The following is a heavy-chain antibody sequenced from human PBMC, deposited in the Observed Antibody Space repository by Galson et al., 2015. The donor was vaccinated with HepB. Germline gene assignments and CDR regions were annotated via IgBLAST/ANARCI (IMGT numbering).Heavy chain of an antibody. D-gene: IGHD3-10*01. J-gene: IGHJ4*02. V-gene: IGHV3-11*01. CDR3: ASGRTTRGITPIFFAY. CDR1: GFTFSDYY. CDR2: ISTTGTTM. Sequence: SLRLSCAASGFTFSDYYMSWIRQAPGKGLEWVSYISTTGTTMYYADSVKGRFTISRDNAKDSLSLQMNSLRAEDTAVYYCASGRTTRGITPIFFAYWGLGTLVTVSS.